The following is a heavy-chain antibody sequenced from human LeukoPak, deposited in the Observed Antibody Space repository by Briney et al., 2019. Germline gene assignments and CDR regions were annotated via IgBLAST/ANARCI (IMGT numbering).Heavy chain of an antibody. CDR3: ARGRGKCSSTSCPHYYYMDV. D-gene: IGHD2-2*01. CDR1: GGSISSYY. J-gene: IGHJ6*03. V-gene: IGHV4-4*07. Sequence: SETLSLTCTVSGGSISSYYWSWIRQPAGKGLELIGRIYTSGSTNYNPSLKSRVTMSVDTSKNQFSLKLSSVTAADTAVYYCARGRGKCSSTSCPHYYYMDVWGKGTTVTVSS. CDR2: IYTSGST.